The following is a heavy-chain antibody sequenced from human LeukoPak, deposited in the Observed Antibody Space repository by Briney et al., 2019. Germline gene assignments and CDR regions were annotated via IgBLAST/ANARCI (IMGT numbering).Heavy chain of an antibody. Sequence: SETLSLTCTVSGGSISSYYWSWIRQPPGKGLEWIGYIYYSGSTNYNPSLKSRVTISVDTSKNQFSLKLSSVTAADTAVYYCARAPGYSYGLYYFDCWGQGTLVTVSS. CDR1: GGSISSYY. J-gene: IGHJ4*02. D-gene: IGHD5-18*01. V-gene: IGHV4-59*01. CDR2: IYYSGST. CDR3: ARAPGYSYGLYYFDC.